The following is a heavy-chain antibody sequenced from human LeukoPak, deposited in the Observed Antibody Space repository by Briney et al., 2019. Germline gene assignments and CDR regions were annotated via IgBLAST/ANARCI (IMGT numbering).Heavy chain of an antibody. Sequence: GGSLRLPCAASGFTFSSYAMSWVRQAPGKGLEWVSAISGSGGSTYYADSVKGRFTISRDNSKNTLYLQMNSLRAEDTAVYYCAKDRPLRSWYWGGAFDIWGQGTMVTVSS. CDR1: GFTFSSYA. CDR3: AKDRPLRSWYWGGAFDI. J-gene: IGHJ3*02. CDR2: ISGSGGST. D-gene: IGHD6-13*01. V-gene: IGHV3-23*01.